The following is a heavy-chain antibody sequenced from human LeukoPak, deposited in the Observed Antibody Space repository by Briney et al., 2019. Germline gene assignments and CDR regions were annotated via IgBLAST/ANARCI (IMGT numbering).Heavy chain of an antibody. CDR3: ARHSYSGYDYYFDY. V-gene: IGHV1-18*01. J-gene: IGHJ4*02. Sequence: ASVKVSCKASGYTFTSYGISWVRQAPGQGLEWMGWISAYNGNTNYAQKFQGRVTITADESTSTAYMELSSLRSEDTAVYYCARHSYSGYDYYFDYWGQGTLVTVSS. D-gene: IGHD5-12*01. CDR1: GYTFTSYG. CDR2: ISAYNGNT.